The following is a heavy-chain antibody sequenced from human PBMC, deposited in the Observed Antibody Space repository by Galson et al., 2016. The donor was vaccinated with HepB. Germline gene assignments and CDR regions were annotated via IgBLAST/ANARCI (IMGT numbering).Heavy chain of an antibody. Sequence: SVKVSCKVSGSTLSEVSIHWVRQAPGKGLEWMGGFDPEDDEAVYAQKFQGRVTVTEDTLTDTGYLELNNLTFDDTAVYYCATEGGSSSVDYFDYWGQGTLVTVSS. V-gene: IGHV1-24*01. CDR2: FDPEDDEA. CDR1: GSTLSEVS. CDR3: ATEGGSSSVDYFDY. D-gene: IGHD6-6*01. J-gene: IGHJ4*02.